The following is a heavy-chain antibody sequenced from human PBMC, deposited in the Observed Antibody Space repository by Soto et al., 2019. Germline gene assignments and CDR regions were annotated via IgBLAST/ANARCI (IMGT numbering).Heavy chain of an antibody. CDR3: AREGITMVRGVPNWFDP. J-gene: IGHJ5*02. CDR1: GFTFSSYG. Sequence: GGSLRLSCAASGFTFSSYGMHWVRQAPGKGLEWVAVIWYDGSNKYYADSVKGRYTISRDNSKNTLYLKMNSLRAEDTAVYYCAREGITMVRGVPNWFDPWGQGTLVTVSS. CDR2: IWYDGSNK. D-gene: IGHD3-10*01. V-gene: IGHV3-33*01.